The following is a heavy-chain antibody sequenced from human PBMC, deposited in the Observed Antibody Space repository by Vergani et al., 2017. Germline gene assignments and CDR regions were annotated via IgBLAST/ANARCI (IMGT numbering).Heavy chain of an antibody. CDR3: AKGTNRIPPQHPGIAAAGREGYYYYYMDV. Sequence: EVQLLESGGGLVQPGGSLRLSCAASGFNFSSYAMSWVRQAPGKGLEWVSVIYSGGSSPYYADSVKGRFTISRDNSKNTLYLQMNSLRAEDTAVYYCAKGTNRIPPQHPGIAAAGREGYYYYYMDVWGKGTTVTVSS. J-gene: IGHJ6*03. CDR1: GFNFSSYA. V-gene: IGHV3-23*03. D-gene: IGHD6-13*01. CDR2: IYSGGSSP.